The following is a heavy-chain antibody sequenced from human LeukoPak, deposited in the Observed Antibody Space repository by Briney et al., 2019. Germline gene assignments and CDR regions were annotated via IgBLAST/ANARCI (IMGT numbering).Heavy chain of an antibody. CDR2: IRYDGSNK. V-gene: IGHV3-30*02. J-gene: IGHJ6*03. CDR1: GFTFSSYG. CDR3: AKDKHPSYYYYYMDV. Sequence: GSLRLSCAASGFTFSSYGMHWVRQAPGKGLEWVAFIRYDGSNKYYADSVKGRFTISRDNSKNTLYLQMNSLRAEDTAVYYCAKDKHPSYYYYYMDVWGKGTTVTISS.